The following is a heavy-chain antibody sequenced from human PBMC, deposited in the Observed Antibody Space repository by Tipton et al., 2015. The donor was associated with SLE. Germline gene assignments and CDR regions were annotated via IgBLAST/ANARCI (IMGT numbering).Heavy chain of an antibody. V-gene: IGHV4-59*11. CDR1: GGSISSHD. CDR2: IYYSGNA. CDR3: AREGSYGPPDY. D-gene: IGHD5-18*01. J-gene: IGHJ4*02. Sequence: TLSLTCTVSGGSISSHDWSWIRQPPGKGLEWIGSIYYSGNANSNPSLKSRVTISVDTSKNQFSLKLSSVTAADTAVYYCAREGSYGPPDYWGQGTLVTVSS.